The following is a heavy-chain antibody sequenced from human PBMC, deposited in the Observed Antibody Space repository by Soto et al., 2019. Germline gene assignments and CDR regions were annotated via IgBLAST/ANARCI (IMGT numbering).Heavy chain of an antibody. D-gene: IGHD3-10*01. CDR1: GCSISSYY. Sequence: SETLSLTCTVSGCSISSYYWSWIRQPPGKGLEWIGYIYYSGSTNYNPSLKSRVTISVDTSKSQFSLKLNSMTAADTAVYYCARHNYGSGSTYFDYWGQGTLVTVSS. CDR3: ARHNYGSGSTYFDY. CDR2: IYYSGST. V-gene: IGHV4-59*08. J-gene: IGHJ4*02.